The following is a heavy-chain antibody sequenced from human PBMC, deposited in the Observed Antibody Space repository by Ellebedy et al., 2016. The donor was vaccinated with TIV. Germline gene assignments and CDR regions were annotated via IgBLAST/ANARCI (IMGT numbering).Heavy chain of an antibody. CDR3: ARRIVVVPAARRVGCWFDP. CDR1: GGSISSSSYY. CDR2: IYYSGST. Sequence: SETLSLXCTVSGGSISSSSYYWGWIRQPPGKGLEWIGSIYYSGSTYYNPSLKSRVTISVDTSKNQFSLKLSSVTAADTAVYYCARRIVVVPAARRVGCWFDPWGQGTLVTVSS. D-gene: IGHD2-2*01. V-gene: IGHV4-39*01. J-gene: IGHJ5*02.